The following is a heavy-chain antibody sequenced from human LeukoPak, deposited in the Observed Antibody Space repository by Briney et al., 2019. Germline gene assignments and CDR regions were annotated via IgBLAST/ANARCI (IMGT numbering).Heavy chain of an antibody. J-gene: IGHJ5*02. CDR2: INPNNPAT. CDR1: GYTFNHNY. CDR3: ARVRDYSNSPFNWFDA. Sequence: ASVKISCKASGYTFNHNYLHWVRQAPGQGLEWMGWINPNNPATHSSHKFQGRVTMTSDSSISTVYLEVNRLKPDDTAVYFCARVRDYSNSPFNWFDAWGQGTLVIVSS. V-gene: IGHV1-2*07. D-gene: IGHD6-6*01.